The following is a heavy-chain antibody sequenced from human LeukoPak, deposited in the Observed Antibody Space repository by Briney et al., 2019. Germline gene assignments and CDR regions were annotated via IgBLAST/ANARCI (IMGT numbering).Heavy chain of an antibody. CDR2: IIPIFGTA. J-gene: IGHJ4*02. V-gene: IGHV1-69*13. CDR1: GGTFSSYA. Sequence: ASVKLSCKASGGTFSSYAISWVRQAPGQGLEWMGGIIPIFGTANYAQKFQGRVAITADESTSTAYMELSSLRSEDTAVYYCARGSGYDFWSGSEAWGQGTPVTVSS. D-gene: IGHD3-3*01. CDR3: ARGSGYDFWSGSEA.